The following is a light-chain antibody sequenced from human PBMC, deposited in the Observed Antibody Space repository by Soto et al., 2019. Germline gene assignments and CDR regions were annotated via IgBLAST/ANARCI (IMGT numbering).Light chain of an antibody. CDR2: DAS. CDR1: QSVANY. Sequence: EIVLTQSPATLSSSPGERATLSCRASQSVANYLAWYQQKPGQAPRLLIYDASNRATGIPARFSGSGSGTDFTLTISSLEPEDFALYYCQQRSNWPTFGGGTKVEIK. CDR3: QQRSNWPT. J-gene: IGKJ4*01. V-gene: IGKV3-11*01.